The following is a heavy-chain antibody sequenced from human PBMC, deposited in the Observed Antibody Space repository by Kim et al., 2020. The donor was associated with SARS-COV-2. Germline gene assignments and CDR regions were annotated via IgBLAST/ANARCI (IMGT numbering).Heavy chain of an antibody. CDR2: IYYSGST. CDR3: ASQLELGGMDV. Sequence: SETLSLTCTVSGGSISSGDYYWSWIRQPPGKGLEWIGYIYYSGSTYYNPSLKSRVTISVDTSKNQFSLKLSSVTAADTAVYYCASQLELGGMDVWGQGTTVTVSS. V-gene: IGHV4-30-4*01. CDR1: GGSISSGDYY. D-gene: IGHD1-7*01. J-gene: IGHJ6*02.